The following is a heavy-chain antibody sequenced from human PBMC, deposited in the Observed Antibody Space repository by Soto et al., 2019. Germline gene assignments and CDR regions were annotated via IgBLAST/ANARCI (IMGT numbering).Heavy chain of an antibody. CDR1: SGSIFTTNW. CDR2: IYHSGSX. V-gene: IGHV4-4*02. D-gene: IGHD1-26*01. J-gene: IGHJ3*01. Sequence: QVQLQESGPGLVKPSGTLSLTCAASSGSIFTTNWWSWVRQSPGRGLQWIGDIYHSGSXXYXPSXXXXXXXXXXXXXXXXXXXXXXXXXXXXXXXXXXXKPDVATAXVGGGYVFDVWGQGTMVXVSS. CDR3: XXKPDVATAXVGGGYVFDV.